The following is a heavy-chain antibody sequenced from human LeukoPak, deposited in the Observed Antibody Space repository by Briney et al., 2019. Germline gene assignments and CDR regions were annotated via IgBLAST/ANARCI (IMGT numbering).Heavy chain of an antibody. CDR3: ARDSGPTYYYDSSGYYFDY. CDR2: IYYSGST. D-gene: IGHD3-22*01. V-gene: IGHV4-59*01. J-gene: IGHJ4*02. CDR1: GGSISSYY. Sequence: PSETLSLTCTVSGGSISSYYWSWIRQPPGKGLEWIGYIYYSGSTNYNPSLKSRVTISVDTSKNQFSLKLSSVTAADTAVYYCARDSGPTYYYDSSGYYFDYWGQGTLATVSS.